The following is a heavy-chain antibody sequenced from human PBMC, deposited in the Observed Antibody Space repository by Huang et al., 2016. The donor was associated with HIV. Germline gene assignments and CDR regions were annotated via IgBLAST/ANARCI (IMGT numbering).Heavy chain of an antibody. D-gene: IGHD3-22*01. Sequence: EVQLVESGGGLVQPGGSLRLSCAASGFSISSYWVHWVRQAPGKGLVGVSRINSDGSSTSYADAVKGRFSISRDNAKNTLYLQMNSLRAEDTALYYCARDPRIQSWLNYFDSWGQGTLVSVSS. V-gene: IGHV3-74*01. CDR1: GFSISSYW. CDR2: INSDGSST. J-gene: IGHJ4*02. CDR3: ARDPRIQSWLNYFDS.